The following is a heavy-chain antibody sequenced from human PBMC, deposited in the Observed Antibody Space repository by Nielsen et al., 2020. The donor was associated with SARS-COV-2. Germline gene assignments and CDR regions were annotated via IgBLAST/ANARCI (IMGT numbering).Heavy chain of an antibody. CDR2: IYYSGST. J-gene: IGHJ2*01. V-gene: IGHV4-59*08. D-gene: IGHD5-12*01. Sequence: SETLSLTCTVSGGSISSYYWSWIRQPPGKGLEWIGYIYYSGSTNYNPSLKSRVTISVDTSKNQFSLKLSSVTAADTAVYYCAKYKFRGGYGKDWYFDVWGRGTLATVSS. CDR3: AKYKFRGGYGKDWYFDV. CDR1: GGSISSYY.